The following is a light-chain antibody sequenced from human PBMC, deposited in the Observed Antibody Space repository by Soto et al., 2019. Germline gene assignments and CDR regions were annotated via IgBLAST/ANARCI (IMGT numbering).Light chain of an antibody. CDR1: QSVSSSY. Sequence: EIVSTQSPSTLSLSAGERATISCKASQSVSSSYLAWYQQKPGQAPRLLIYGASTRATGIPARLSGSGSGTEFTLTISSLQSEDFAVYYCQQYNNWPTFGQGTKVDI. J-gene: IGKJ1*01. V-gene: IGKV3-15*01. CDR3: QQYNNWPT. CDR2: GAS.